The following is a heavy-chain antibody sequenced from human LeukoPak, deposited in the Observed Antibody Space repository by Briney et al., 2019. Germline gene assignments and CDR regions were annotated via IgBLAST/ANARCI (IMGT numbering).Heavy chain of an antibody. CDR1: GYSFTSYW. Sequence: KNGESLKISCKGSGYSFTSYWISWVRQMPGKGLEWMGRIDPSDSYTNYSPSFQGHVTISADKSISTAYLQWSSLKASDTAMYYCARSTSSSWYTFDYWGQGTLVTVSS. D-gene: IGHD6-13*01. CDR3: ARSTSSSWYTFDY. CDR2: IDPSDSYT. J-gene: IGHJ4*02. V-gene: IGHV5-10-1*01.